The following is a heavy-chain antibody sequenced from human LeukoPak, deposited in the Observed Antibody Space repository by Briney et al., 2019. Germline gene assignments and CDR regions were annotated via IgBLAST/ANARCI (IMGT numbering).Heavy chain of an antibody. J-gene: IGHJ6*03. D-gene: IGHD3-10*01. V-gene: IGHV1-69*05. CDR3: ARDHGCRVSCNYYYYMDV. Sequence: VASVKVSCNASGGTFSSYAISWVRQAPGQGLEGMGGIIPIFGTANYAQKFQGRVTITTDESTSTAYMELSSLRSEDTAVSRCARDHGCRVSCNYYYYMDVWGKGTTVTVSS. CDR2: IIPIFGTA. CDR1: GGTFSSYA.